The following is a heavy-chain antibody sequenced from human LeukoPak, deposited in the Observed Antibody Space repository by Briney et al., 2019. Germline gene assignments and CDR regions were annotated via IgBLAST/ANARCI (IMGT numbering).Heavy chain of an antibody. V-gene: IGHV3-43*02. CDR2: IRGSRSGL. D-gene: IGHD7-27*01. CDR3: ARDDNWGFDY. J-gene: IGHJ4*02. CDR1: GFTFDDYA. Sequence: GGSLRLSCAASGFTFDDYAMHWVRQAPGKGLEWVANIRGSRSGLGSGNYYAGSVKGRFTISRDNLKNSLYLQMDSLRADDTAFYYCARDDNWGFDYWGQGALVTVSS.